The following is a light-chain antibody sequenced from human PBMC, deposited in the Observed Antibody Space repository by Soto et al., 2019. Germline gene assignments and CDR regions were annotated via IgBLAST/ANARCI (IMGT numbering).Light chain of an antibody. Sequence: QSVLTQPASVSGSPGQSITISCTGASSEVGGFDHVSWYQQHPGKVPRLLIYDVSSRPSGVSDRFSGSKSGNTASLTISGLQAEDEAAYYCNSFTTTNPYVFGTGTKVTAL. V-gene: IGLV2-14*03. CDR2: DVS. CDR1: SSEVGGFDH. CDR3: NSFTTTNPYV. J-gene: IGLJ1*01.